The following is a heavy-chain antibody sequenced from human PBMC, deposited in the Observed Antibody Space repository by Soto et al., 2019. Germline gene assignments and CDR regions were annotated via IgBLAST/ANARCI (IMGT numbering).Heavy chain of an antibody. CDR1: GFSLSTSGVG. CDR2: IYWDDDK. J-gene: IGHJ3*02. CDR3: APTEGRRAANAFDI. V-gene: IGHV2-5*02. Sequence: SGPALVNRTQTLTLTCTFSGFSLSTSGVGVGWIRQPPGKALEWLALIYWDDDKRYSPSLKSRLTITKDTSKNQVVLTMTNMDPVYTATYYCAPTEGRRAANAFDIWGQGTMVTVSS. D-gene: IGHD2-15*01.